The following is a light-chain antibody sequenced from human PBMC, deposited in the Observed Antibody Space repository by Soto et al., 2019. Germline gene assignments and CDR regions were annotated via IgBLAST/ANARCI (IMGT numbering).Light chain of an antibody. CDR1: QGISNY. J-gene: IGKJ1*01. V-gene: IGKV1-27*01. CDR3: QKYNSAPWT. CDR2: TAS. Sequence: DIKMTQSPSSLSAFVGDRVTITCRASQGISNYLAWYQQKPGKNPKLLIYTASTLQSGVPSRFSGSVSGTDFTLTISSLQPEDVATYYCQKYNSAPWTFGQGTKVEIK.